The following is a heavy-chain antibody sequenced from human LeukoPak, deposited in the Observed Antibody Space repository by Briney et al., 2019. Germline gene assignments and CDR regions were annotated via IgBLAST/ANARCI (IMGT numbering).Heavy chain of an antibody. CDR3: GSGGYSYGQNFDY. CDR2: IYHSGST. D-gene: IGHD5-18*01. V-gene: IGHV4-30-2*01. J-gene: IGHJ4*02. Sequence: SETLSLTCTVSGGSISSGGYYWSWIRQPPGKGLEWIGYIYHSGSTYYNPSLKSRVTISVGTSKNQFSLKLSSVTAADTAVYYCGSGGYSYGQNFDYWGQGTLVTVSS. CDR1: GGSISSGGYY.